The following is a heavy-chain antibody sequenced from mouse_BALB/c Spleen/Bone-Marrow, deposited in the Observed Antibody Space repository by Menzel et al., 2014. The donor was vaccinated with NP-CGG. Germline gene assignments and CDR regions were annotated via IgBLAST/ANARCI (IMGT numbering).Heavy chain of an antibody. Sequence: EVRLVESGGGSVQPGGSLRLSCATSGFTFTDYYMSWVRPPPGKALEWLGFIRNKANGYTTEYSASVKGRFTISRDNSQRILYLQMNTLRAEDSATYYCARDENVGIYWYFDVWGAGTTVIVSS. CDR3: ARDENVGIYWYFDV. J-gene: IGHJ1*01. CDR1: GFTFTDYY. CDR2: IRNKANGYTT. V-gene: IGHV7-3*02.